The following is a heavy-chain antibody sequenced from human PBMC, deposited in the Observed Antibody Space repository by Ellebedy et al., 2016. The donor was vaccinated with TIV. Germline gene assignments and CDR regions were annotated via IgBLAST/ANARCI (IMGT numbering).Heavy chain of an antibody. CDR3: ARVHGDYRIDY. V-gene: IGHV3-21*06. D-gene: IGHD4-17*01. CDR2: MSGTSSYV. CDR1: GFTFSTYS. Sequence: GGSLRLSCAASGFTFSTYSMNWVRQAPGKGLEWVSSMSGTSSYVHYADSVEGRFTISRDNAKNSLYLHMSSLRVEDTAVYYCARVHGDYRIDYWGPGTLATVSS. J-gene: IGHJ4*02.